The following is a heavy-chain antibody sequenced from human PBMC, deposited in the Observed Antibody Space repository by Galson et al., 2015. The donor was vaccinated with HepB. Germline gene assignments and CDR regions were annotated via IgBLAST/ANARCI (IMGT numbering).Heavy chain of an antibody. CDR2: VSGSGGTT. CDR1: GFTFDNYA. V-gene: IGHV3-23*01. Sequence: SLRLSCAASGFTFDNYAMAWVRQAPEKGLEWVSVVSGSGGTTYYAASVTGRFTISRDNSKNTIYLQTNSLRADDTAVYYCATTVRGINYWGQGTLVTVSS. D-gene: IGHD3-10*01. CDR3: ATTVRGINY. J-gene: IGHJ4*02.